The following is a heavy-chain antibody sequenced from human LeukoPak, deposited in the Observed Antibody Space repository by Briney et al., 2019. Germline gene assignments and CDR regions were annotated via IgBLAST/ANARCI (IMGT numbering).Heavy chain of an antibody. D-gene: IGHD1-14*01. J-gene: IGHJ4*02. CDR1: GYTFTSYY. V-gene: IGHV1-46*01. CDR2: INPSGGST. Sequence: GASVKVSCKASGYTFTSYYMHWVRQAPGQGLEWMGIINPSGGSTSYAQKFQGRVTMTRDMTTSTVYMELSSLRSEDTAVYYCARDLARTPFDYWGQGTLVTVSS. CDR3: ARDLARTPFDY.